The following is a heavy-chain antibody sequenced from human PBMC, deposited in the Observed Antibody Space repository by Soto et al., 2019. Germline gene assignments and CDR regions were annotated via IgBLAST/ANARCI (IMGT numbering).Heavy chain of an antibody. CDR3: AREGYRSSLTETYSYYYGMDV. CDR2: ISAYNGNT. J-gene: IGHJ6*02. D-gene: IGHD6-13*01. CDR1: GYTFTSYG. V-gene: IGHV1-18*04. Sequence: ASVKVSCKASGYTFTSYGISWVRQAPGQGLEGMGWISAYNGNTNYAQKLQGRVTMTTDTSTSTAYMELRSLRSDGTAVYYCAREGYRSSLTETYSYYYGMDVWGQGTTVTVSS.